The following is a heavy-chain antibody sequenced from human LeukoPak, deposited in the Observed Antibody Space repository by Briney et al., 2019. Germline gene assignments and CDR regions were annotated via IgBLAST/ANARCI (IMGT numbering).Heavy chain of an antibody. J-gene: IGHJ4*02. V-gene: IGHV4-59*01. CDR1: GGSISSYY. Sequence: PSETLSLTCTVSGGSISSYYWSWIRQPPGKGLEWIGYIYYSGSTNYNPSLKSRVTISVDTSKNQFSLKLSSVTAADTAVYYCARASLLRFLGWLFFDYWGQGTLVTVSS. CDR2: IYYSGST. D-gene: IGHD3-3*01. CDR3: ARASLLRFLGWLFFDY.